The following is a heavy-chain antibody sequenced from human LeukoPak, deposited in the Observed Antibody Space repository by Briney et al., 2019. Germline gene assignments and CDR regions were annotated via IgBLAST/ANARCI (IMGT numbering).Heavy chain of an antibody. J-gene: IGHJ3*02. V-gene: IGHV1-2*02. CDR3: ARNLWFGESSDAFDM. CDR2: INPNSGGT. D-gene: IGHD3-10*01. CDR1: GYTFTGYY. Sequence: ASVKVSCKASGYTFTGYYMRWVRQAPGQGLEWTGWINPNSGGTNYAQKFQGRVTMTRDTSISTAYMELSRLRSDDTAVYYCARNLWFGESSDAFDMWGQGTMVTVSS.